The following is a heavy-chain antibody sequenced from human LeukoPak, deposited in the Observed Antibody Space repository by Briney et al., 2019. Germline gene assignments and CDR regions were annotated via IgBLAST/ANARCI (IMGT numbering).Heavy chain of an antibody. Sequence: PGGSLRLSCVGSGFTFSNAWMSWVRQAPGKGLEWVGQIKTKTDGGTTDSAATVKGRFTISRDDSKNTLYLQMNCLKTEDTAMYYCTTLYGSGNYYWGQGTLVTVSS. CDR1: GFTFSNAW. J-gene: IGHJ4*02. D-gene: IGHD3-10*01. CDR2: IKTKTDGGTT. CDR3: TTLYGSGNYY. V-gene: IGHV3-15*01.